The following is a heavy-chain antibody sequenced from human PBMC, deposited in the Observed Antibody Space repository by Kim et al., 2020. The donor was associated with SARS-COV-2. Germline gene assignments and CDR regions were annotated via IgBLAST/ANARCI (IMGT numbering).Heavy chain of an antibody. CDR1: GFPFSRFA. V-gene: IGHV3-23*01. J-gene: IGHJ4*02. Sequence: EGSLRLSCAASGFPFSRFAMSWARQAPGKGLEWVSTISDSGVRTHYADSVKGRFTISRDNFRNTLFLQMNSLRAEDTAVYYCDASDYWGQGSLVTVSS. CDR3: DASDY. CDR2: ISDSGVRT.